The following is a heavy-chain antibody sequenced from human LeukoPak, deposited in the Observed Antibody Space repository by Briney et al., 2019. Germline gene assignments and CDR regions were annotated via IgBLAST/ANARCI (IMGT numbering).Heavy chain of an antibody. J-gene: IGHJ4*02. CDR1: GFTFSNYN. V-gene: IGHV3-21*01. Sequence: GGSLRLSCEASGFTFSNYNMNWVRQAPGKGLEWISSITTSSTYIYYADSVKGRFTIPRDNAKNSLYLQMNSLRAEDTAVYYCARGKFMADYFDYWGQGTLVTVSS. CDR2: ITTSSTYI. D-gene: IGHD5-24*01. CDR3: ARGKFMADYFDY.